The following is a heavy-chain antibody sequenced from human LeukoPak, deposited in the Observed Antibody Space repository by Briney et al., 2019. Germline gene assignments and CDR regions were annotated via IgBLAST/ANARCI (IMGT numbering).Heavy chain of an antibody. Sequence: GGSLRLSCTASGFTFSKSWMSWVRQAPGKEPEWVANIKEDGGEKYYVDSVKGRFTISRDNDQNTLYLQMNSLRGEDTAVYYCAKTGERDYWGQGTLVTVSS. CDR3: AKTGERDY. D-gene: IGHD7-27*01. J-gene: IGHJ4*02. V-gene: IGHV3-7*01. CDR1: GFTFSKSW. CDR2: IKEDGGEK.